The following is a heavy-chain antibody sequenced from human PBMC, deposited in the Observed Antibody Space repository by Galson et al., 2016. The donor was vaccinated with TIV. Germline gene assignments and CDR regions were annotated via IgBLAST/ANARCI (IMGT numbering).Heavy chain of an antibody. V-gene: IGHV5-51*01. CDR1: GYGFVDYW. J-gene: IGHJ4*02. CDR3: ARTAGGIDQ. CDR2: VYLGDSVT. D-gene: IGHD1-26*01. Sequence: QSGAEVKKPGESLKISCKHSGYGFVDYWIVWVRQRPGKGLEWRGIVYLGDSVTRYSPSFQGQVAISAEKSSNTAYLQWSSLQASDTAMYYCARTAGGIDQWGQGTLVTVSS.